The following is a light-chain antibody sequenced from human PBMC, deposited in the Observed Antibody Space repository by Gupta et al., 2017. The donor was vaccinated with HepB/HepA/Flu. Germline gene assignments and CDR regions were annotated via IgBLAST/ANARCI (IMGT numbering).Light chain of an antibody. Sequence: IVLTQSPATLSLYPGERATFSCRAGQSVSRYLAWCQQKPGQGLRLLIYDASNRVTDIPAMFCGWGSGSDVTLAVVSLEPEDFAVVYCRQRSDWPLTFGGGAKVGIK. J-gene: IGKJ4*01. CDR1: QSVSRY. V-gene: IGKV3-11*01. CDR2: DAS. CDR3: RQRSDWPLT.